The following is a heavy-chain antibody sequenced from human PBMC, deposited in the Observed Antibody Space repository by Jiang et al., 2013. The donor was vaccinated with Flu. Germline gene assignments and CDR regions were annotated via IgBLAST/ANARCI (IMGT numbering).Heavy chain of an antibody. V-gene: IGHV3-30*18. J-gene: IGHJ4*02. D-gene: IGHD3-10*01. CDR3: AKELSWFGELLAGRFDY. CDR1: GFTFSSYG. Sequence: QVQLVESGGGVVQPGRSLRLSCAASGFTFSSYGMHWVRQAPGKGLEWVAVISYDGSNKYYADSVKGRFTISRDNSKNTLYLQMNSLRAEDTAVYYCAKELSWFGELLAGRFDYWGQGTLVTVSS. CDR2: ISYDGSNK.